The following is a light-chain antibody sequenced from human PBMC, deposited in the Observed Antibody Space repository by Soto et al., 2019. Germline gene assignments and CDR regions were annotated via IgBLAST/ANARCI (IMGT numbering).Light chain of an antibody. V-gene: IGLV8-61*01. CDR3: GLDMGSGNWG. CDR1: SGSVSTSYY. J-gene: IGLJ2*01. CDR2: NTN. Sequence: QAVVTQEPSFSVSPGGTVTLTCALSSGSVSTSYYPSWYQQTPGQAPRTLIYNTNTRSSGVPDRFSGSILENTAALTITGGQAGDCSDYYCGLDMGSGNWGFRGGTQLTGL.